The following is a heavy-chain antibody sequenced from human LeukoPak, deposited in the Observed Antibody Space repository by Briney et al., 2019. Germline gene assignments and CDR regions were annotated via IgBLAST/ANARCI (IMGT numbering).Heavy chain of an antibody. V-gene: IGHV3-74*01. CDR3: TRSQYSSSPVDF. CDR2: VNSDGSIT. Sequence: GGSLRLSCAVSGFTFSSYWMHWVRQAPGKGLVWVSRVNSDGSITSYADSVKGQFTISRDDAKNTLYLQMNSLRGEDTAVYYCTRSQYSSSPVDFWGQGTLVTVSS. CDR1: GFTFSSYW. D-gene: IGHD6-6*01. J-gene: IGHJ4*02.